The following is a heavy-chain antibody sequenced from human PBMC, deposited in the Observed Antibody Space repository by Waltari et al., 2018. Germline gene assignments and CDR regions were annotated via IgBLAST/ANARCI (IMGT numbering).Heavy chain of an antibody. CDR1: GGTFRIYA. D-gene: IGHD6-6*01. Sequence: QVQLVQSGAEVKKPGASVQDSCNTSGGTFRIYACCWVRQAPGQGLEWMGGIIPILGIANYAQKFQCRVTSTADESTSTAYMELSSLRSEDTAVYYCARDRQTLYYYYYMDVWGKGTTVTVSS. J-gene: IGHJ6*03. CDR2: IIPILGIA. CDR3: ARDRQTLYYYYYMDV. V-gene: IGHV1-69*04.